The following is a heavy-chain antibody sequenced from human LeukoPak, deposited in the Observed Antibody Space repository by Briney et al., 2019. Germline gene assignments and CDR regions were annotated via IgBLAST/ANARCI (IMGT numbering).Heavy chain of an antibody. J-gene: IGHJ4*02. CDR2: ISSSSSYI. CDR1: GFTFSSYS. D-gene: IGHD1-26*01. Sequence: GGSLRLSCAASGFTFSSYSMNWVRQAPGKGLEWVSSISSSSSYIYYADSLKGRFTISRDNSKNTLYLQMNSLRAEDTAVYYCAFGATTPYYFDYWGQGTLVTVSS. V-gene: IGHV3-21*04. CDR3: AFGATTPYYFDY.